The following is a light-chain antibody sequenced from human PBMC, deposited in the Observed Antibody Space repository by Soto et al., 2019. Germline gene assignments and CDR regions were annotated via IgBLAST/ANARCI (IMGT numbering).Light chain of an antibody. CDR3: QQRYNWPPIT. V-gene: IGKV3-11*01. Sequence: EVVLTQSPATLSLSPGERATLSSRASQTVNHYLAWFQQKPGQAPRLLIYDASNRATGIPARFSGSGSGTDFTLTISSLEAEDFAVYYCQQRYNWPPITFGQGTRLEIK. J-gene: IGKJ5*01. CDR2: DAS. CDR1: QTVNHY.